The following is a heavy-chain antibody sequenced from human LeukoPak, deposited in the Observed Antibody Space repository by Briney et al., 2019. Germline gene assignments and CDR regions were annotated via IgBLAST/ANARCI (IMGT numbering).Heavy chain of an antibody. CDR3: ARRIARYLVNYYYYSMDV. CDR2: ISGSGDST. J-gene: IGHJ6*02. CDR1: GFTFSSYA. Sequence: GGSLRLSCAASGFTFSSYAMSWVRQAPGKGLEWVSAISGSGDSTYYADSVKGRFTISRDNSKNTLSLQMNNLRAEDTAVYHCARRIARYLVNYYYYSMDVWGQGTTVTVSS. D-gene: IGHD3-16*02. V-gene: IGHV3-23*01.